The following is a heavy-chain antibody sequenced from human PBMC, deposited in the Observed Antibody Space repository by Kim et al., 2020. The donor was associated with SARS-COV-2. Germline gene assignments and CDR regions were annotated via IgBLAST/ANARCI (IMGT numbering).Heavy chain of an antibody. Sequence: GGSLRLSCAASGFTFSSYAMSWVRQAPGKGLEWVSAISGSGGSTYYADSVKGRFTISRDNSKNTLYLQMNSLRAEDTAVYYCAKAHNSSSWPHVYYYYYYGMDVWGQGTTVTVSS. J-gene: IGHJ6*02. CDR1: GFTFSSYA. D-gene: IGHD6-13*01. V-gene: IGHV3-23*01. CDR3: AKAHNSSSWPHVYYYYYYGMDV. CDR2: ISGSGGST.